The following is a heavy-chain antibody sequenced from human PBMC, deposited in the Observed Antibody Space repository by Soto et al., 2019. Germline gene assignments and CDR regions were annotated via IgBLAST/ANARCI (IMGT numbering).Heavy chain of an antibody. CDR2: ISYDGTNK. V-gene: IGHV3-30*18. J-gene: IGHJ6*02. Sequence: QVQLLESGGGVVQPGMSLRLSCAASGFTFSSYGMHWVRQAPGKGLEWVAVISYDGTNKYYADSVKGRFTISRDSSKNTRYVEMDSLRAEDMAIYYCAKGEYYYGAGIPYYGMDVWGQGTTVTVS. D-gene: IGHD3-10*01. CDR3: AKGEYYYGAGIPYYGMDV. CDR1: GFTFSSYG.